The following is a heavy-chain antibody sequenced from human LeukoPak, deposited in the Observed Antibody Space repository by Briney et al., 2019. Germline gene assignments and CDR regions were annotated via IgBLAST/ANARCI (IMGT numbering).Heavy chain of an antibody. CDR2: IYHSGST. Sequence: SQTLSLTCTVSGGSISSGGYYWSRIRQPPGKGLEWIGYIYHSGSTYYNPSLKSRVTISVDTSKNQFSLKLSSVTAADTAVYYCARVPYSSSWYGYGWFDPWGQGTLVTVSS. V-gene: IGHV4-30-2*01. CDR1: GGSISSGGYY. J-gene: IGHJ5*02. CDR3: ARVPYSSSWYGYGWFDP. D-gene: IGHD6-13*01.